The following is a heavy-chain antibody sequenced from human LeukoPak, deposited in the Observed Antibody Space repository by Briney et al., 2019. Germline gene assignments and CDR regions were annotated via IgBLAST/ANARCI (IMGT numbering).Heavy chain of an antibody. V-gene: IGHV4-38-2*01. J-gene: IGHJ4*02. D-gene: IGHD3-16*01. CDR3: ARVRGDKPLDY. Sequence: PSETLSLTCAVSGYSISGGYYWGWIRPPPGKGLEYIGSIYHSGSTYYNPSPKSRLTISVDTSKNHFSLKLSSVTAADTAVYYCARVRGDKPLDYWGQGTLVTVSS. CDR1: GYSISGGYY. CDR2: IYHSGST.